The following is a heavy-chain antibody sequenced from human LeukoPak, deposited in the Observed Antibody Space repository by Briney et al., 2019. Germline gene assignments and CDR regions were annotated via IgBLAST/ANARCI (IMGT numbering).Heavy chain of an antibody. CDR3: AREDSGYDRSLNY. CDR1: GYTFTGYY. D-gene: IGHD5-12*01. CDR2: INPNSGGT. V-gene: IGHV1-2*06. J-gene: IGHJ4*02. Sequence: ASVKVSCKASGYTFTGYYMHWVRQAPGQGLEWMGRINPNSGGTNYAQKFQGRVTMTRDTSISTAYMELSRPRSDDTAVYYCAREDSGYDRSLNYWGQGTLVTVSS.